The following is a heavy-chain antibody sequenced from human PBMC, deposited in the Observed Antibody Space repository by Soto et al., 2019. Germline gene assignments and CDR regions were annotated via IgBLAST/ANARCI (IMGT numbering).Heavy chain of an antibody. V-gene: IGHV3-73*01. J-gene: IGHJ4*02. CDR3: TRLFISPADGYKSPDY. CDR1: GFTFSGSA. CDR2: IRSKANSYAT. Sequence: GGSLRLSCAASGFTFSGSAMHWVRQASGKGLEWVGRIRSKANSYATAYAASVKGRFTISRDDSKNTEYLQMNSLKTEDTAVYYCTRLFISPADGYKSPDYWGQGTLVTVSS. D-gene: IGHD5-12*01.